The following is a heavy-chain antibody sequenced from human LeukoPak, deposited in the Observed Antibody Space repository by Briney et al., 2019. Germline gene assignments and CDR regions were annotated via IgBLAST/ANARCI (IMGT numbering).Heavy chain of an antibody. CDR3: AKARFTVTNYFDY. D-gene: IGHD4-17*01. CDR2: SSSGGGST. CDR1: GFTFSSYA. Sequence: GGSLRLSCAASGFTFSSYAMIWVRQAPGKGLEWVSASSSGGGSTYYADSVKGRFTISRDNSKNTLYLQMNSLRAEDTAAYYCAKARFTVTNYFDYWGQGTLVTVSS. V-gene: IGHV3-23*01. J-gene: IGHJ4*02.